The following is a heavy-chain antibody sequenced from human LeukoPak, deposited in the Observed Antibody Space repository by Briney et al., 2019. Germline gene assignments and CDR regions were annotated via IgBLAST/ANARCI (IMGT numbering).Heavy chain of an antibody. D-gene: IGHD3-22*01. CDR2: IYYSGST. V-gene: IGHV4-59*11. CDR1: GGSINSHY. CDR3: ARGQVVFDY. Sequence: PSETLSLTCTVSGGSINSHYWSWIRQPPGKGLEWIGYIYYSGSTNYNPSLKSRVTTSVDTAKNQFSLKLSSVTAADTAVYYCARGQVVFDYWGQGTLVTVSS. J-gene: IGHJ4*02.